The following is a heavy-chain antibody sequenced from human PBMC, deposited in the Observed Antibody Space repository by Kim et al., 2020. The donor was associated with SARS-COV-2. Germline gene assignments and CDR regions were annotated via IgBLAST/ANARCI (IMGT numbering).Heavy chain of an antibody. CDR2: INPNSGGT. CDR1: GYTFTGYY. Sequence: ASVKVSCKASGYTFTGYYMHWVRQAPGQGLEWMGWINPNSGGTNYAQKFQGRVTMTRDTSISTAYMELSRLRSDDTAVYYCARGGYSSGWYDFSSFDYWGQGTLVTVSS. CDR3: ARGGYSSGWYDFSSFDY. D-gene: IGHD6-19*01. V-gene: IGHV1-2*02. J-gene: IGHJ4*02.